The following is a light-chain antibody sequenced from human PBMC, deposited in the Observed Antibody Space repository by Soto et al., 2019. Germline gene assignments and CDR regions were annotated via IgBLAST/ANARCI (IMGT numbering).Light chain of an antibody. CDR2: KES. Sequence: DIQMTQSPSTLSASVGDRVTITCRAIQSISSWLAWYQQKPGKAPKLLIYKESSLESGVPSRFSGSGSGTEFTLTISSLQPDDFATYYCQQYNSYPSFGGGTKVEIK. CDR3: QQYNSYPS. V-gene: IGKV1-5*03. CDR1: QSISSW. J-gene: IGKJ4*01.